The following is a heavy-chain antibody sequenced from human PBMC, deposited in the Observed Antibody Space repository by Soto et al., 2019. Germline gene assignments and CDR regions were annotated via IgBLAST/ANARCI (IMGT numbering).Heavy chain of an antibody. CDR3: ARDNAPFTIFGAAGVMDV. CDR1: GGSISSYY. CDR2: IYYSGST. Sequence: SETLSLTCTVSGGSISSYYWSWIRQPPGKGLEWIGYIYYSGSTNYNPSLKSRVTISVDTSKNQFSLKLSSVTAADTAVYYCARDNAPFTIFGAAGVMDVWGQGTTVTVSS. J-gene: IGHJ6*02. D-gene: IGHD3-3*01. V-gene: IGHV4-59*01.